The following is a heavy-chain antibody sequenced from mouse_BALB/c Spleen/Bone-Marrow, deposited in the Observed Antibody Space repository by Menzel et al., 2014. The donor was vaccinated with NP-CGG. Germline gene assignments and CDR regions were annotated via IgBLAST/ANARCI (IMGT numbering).Heavy chain of an antibody. CDR3: ARLNYCGNLFD. V-gene: IGHV4-1*02. J-gene: IGHJ1*01. CDR2: INPDSSTI. Sequence: EVKLMESGGGLVQPGGSLKLSCAASRFDFSRYWMSWVRQAPGKGLEWIGEINPDSSTINYTPSLKDKFIISKDNAKNTLYLQMSKVRTEDTALYACARLNYCGNLFDCGAGTTVPGSS. CDR1: RFDFSRYW. D-gene: IGHD1-1*01.